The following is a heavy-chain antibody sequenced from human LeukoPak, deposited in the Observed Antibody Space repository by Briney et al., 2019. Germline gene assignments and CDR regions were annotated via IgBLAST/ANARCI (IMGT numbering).Heavy chain of an antibody. D-gene: IGHD6-19*01. CDR1: GFTFSGSA. V-gene: IGHV3-73*01. CDR2: IRSKANSYAT. CDR3: ARQHSSGWYYYNYYMDV. J-gene: IGHJ6*03. Sequence: PGGSLRLSCAASGFTFSGSAMHWVRQASGKGLEWVGRIRSKANSYATAYAASVKGRFTISRDDSKNTAYLQMDSLKTEDTAVYYCARQHSSGWYYYNYYMDVWGKGTTVTVSS.